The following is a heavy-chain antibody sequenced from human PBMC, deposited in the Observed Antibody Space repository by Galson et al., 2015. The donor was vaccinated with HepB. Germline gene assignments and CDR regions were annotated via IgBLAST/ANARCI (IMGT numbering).Heavy chain of an antibody. CDR1: GFIFSNYA. Sequence: SLRLSCAASGFIFSNYALDWVRQAPGKGLEWVAVISHDGMNQYYADSGKGRFIVSRDDSKNTLYLQMNSLRPEDTAVYYCARAIVSQGTRGSMDVWGQGTTVTVSS. CDR3: ARAIVSQGTRGSMDV. V-gene: IGHV3-30*04. CDR2: ISHDGMNQ. J-gene: IGHJ6*02. D-gene: IGHD3-16*02.